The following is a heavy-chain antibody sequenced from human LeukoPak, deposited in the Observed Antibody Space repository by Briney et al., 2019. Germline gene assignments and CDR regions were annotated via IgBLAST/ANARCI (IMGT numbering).Heavy chain of an antibody. CDR2: VHYSGST. CDR1: GGSISSSSYF. V-gene: IGHV4-39*01. D-gene: IGHD3-10*01. Sequence: SETLSLTCTVSGGSISSSSYFWGWIRQPPGKGLEWIASVHYSGSTYYNPSLKSRVTISVDTSKNQFSLKLSSVTAADTAVYFCARQLYVSGSYYAPMDVWGKGTTVTISS. CDR3: ARQLYVSGSYYAPMDV. J-gene: IGHJ6*03.